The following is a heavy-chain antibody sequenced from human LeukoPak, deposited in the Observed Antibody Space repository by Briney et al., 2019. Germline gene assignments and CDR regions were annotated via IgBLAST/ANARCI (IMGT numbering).Heavy chain of an antibody. CDR2: IWYDGSNK. CDR3: AKERTGRYYYMDV. V-gene: IGHV3-33*06. CDR1: GFTFSSYG. J-gene: IGHJ6*03. Sequence: PGGSLRLSCAASGFTFSSYGMHWVRQAPGKGLEWVAVIWYDGSNKYYADSVKGRFTISRDNSKNTLYLQMNSLRAEDTAVYYCAKERTGRYYYMDVWGNGTTVTVSS. D-gene: IGHD1/OR15-1a*01.